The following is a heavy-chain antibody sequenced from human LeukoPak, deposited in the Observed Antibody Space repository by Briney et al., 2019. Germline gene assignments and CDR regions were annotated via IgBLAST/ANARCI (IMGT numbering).Heavy chain of an antibody. V-gene: IGHV4-59*01. CDR1: GGSISSYY. D-gene: IGHD3-22*01. J-gene: IGHJ4*02. Sequence: SETLSLTCTVSGGSISSYYWSWIRQPPGKGLEWIGYIYYSGSTNYNPSLKSRVTISVDTSKNQFSLKLSSVTAADTAVYYCARAPEDYDSSGYYFDYWGQRTLVTVSS. CDR3: ARAPEDYDSSGYYFDY. CDR2: IYYSGST.